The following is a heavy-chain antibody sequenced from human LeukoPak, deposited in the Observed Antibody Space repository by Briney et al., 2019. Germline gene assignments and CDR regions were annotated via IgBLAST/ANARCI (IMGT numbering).Heavy chain of an antibody. CDR3: ARGEYGLFDY. J-gene: IGHJ4*02. D-gene: IGHD2/OR15-2a*01. V-gene: IGHV4-61*01. Sequence: SETLSLTRTASGVSISGGSYYLSWIRPPPGTGLEWLGYIYYSGSIKSNLSLKSRVIISVHTSKNQLSLKLSSVTAADTAVYYCARGEYGLFDYWGQGTLVTVSS. CDR1: GVSISGGSYY. CDR2: IYYSGSI.